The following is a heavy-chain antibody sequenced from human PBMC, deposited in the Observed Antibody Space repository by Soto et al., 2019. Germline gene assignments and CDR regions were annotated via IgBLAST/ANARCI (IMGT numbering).Heavy chain of an antibody. D-gene: IGHD5-18*01. CDR1: GFTFSSYG. CDR3: AREGSYGYSFFYFDY. Sequence: QVQLVESGGGVVQPGRSLRLSCAASGFTFSSYGMHWVRQAPGKGLEWVAVIWYDGSNKYYADSVKGRFTISRDNSKNTLYLQMNSLRAEDTAVYYCAREGSYGYSFFYFDYWGQGTLVTVSS. V-gene: IGHV3-33*01. CDR2: IWYDGSNK. J-gene: IGHJ4*02.